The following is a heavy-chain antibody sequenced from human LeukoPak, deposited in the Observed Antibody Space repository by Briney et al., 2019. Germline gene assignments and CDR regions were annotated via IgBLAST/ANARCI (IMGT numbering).Heavy chain of an antibody. Sequence: GRSLRLSCAASGFTFSSYAMHWVRQAPRKGLEWGAGISYDGSNKYYADSVKGRFTISRDNSKNTLYLQMNSLRAEDTAVYYCARTEDTAMVKGFYGMDVWGQGTTVTVSS. CDR1: GFTFSSYA. J-gene: IGHJ6*02. V-gene: IGHV3-30-3*01. D-gene: IGHD5-18*01. CDR3: ARTEDTAMVKGFYGMDV. CDR2: ISYDGSNK.